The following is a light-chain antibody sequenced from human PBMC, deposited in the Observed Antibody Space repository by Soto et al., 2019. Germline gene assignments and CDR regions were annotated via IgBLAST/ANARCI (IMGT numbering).Light chain of an antibody. CDR1: QSISSK. CDR2: KAS. V-gene: IGKV1-5*03. J-gene: IGKJ1*01. Sequence: DIQMTESPSTLSASVGDRVTITCRASQSISSKLAWYQQKLGKAPKLLIYKASSLESGVPSRFSGSGSGTEFTLTISSLQPDDFATYCCQQYNSYQGTFGQGTKVDIK. CDR3: QQYNSYQGT.